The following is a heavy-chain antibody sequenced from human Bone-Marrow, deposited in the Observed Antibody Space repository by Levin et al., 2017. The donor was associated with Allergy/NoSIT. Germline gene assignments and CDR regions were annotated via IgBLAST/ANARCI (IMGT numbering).Heavy chain of an antibody. V-gene: IGHV3-15*01. J-gene: IGHJ4*01. CDR1: GFPFDRAW. Sequence: GESLKISCVVSGFPFDRAWMSWVRQAPGKGLEWVARIKSKIDGGTTDYAASVNGRFTISRDDSKNTVTLHMNSLKLEDTAVYYCVSPPYCDVLIGYYDYWGHGTLVTVSS. CDR2: IKSKIDGGTT. D-gene: IGHD3-9*01. CDR3: VSPPYCDVLIGYYDY.